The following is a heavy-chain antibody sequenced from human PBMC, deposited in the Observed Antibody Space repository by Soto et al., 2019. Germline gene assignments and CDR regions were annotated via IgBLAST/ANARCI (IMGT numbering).Heavy chain of an antibody. J-gene: IGHJ6*02. V-gene: IGHV1-69*13. D-gene: IGHD2-2*01. CDR1: GGTFSSYA. CDR2: IIPIFGTA. Sequence: SSVKVSCKASGGTFSSYAISWVRQAPGQGLEWMGGIIPIFGTANYAQKFQGRVTITADESTSTAYMELSSLRSEDTAVYYCARSDCSSTSCYYYYYYGLDVWGQRTSVTVS. CDR3: ARSDCSSTSCYYYYYYGLDV.